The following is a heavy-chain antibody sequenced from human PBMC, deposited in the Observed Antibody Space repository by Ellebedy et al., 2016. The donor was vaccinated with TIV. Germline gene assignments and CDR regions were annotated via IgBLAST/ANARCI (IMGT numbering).Heavy chain of an antibody. Sequence: PGGSLRLSCAASGFTFPNFAMTWVRQAPGKGLEWVSAITAGGNTHYADSVKGRFTSSRDNSKTTLYLQMTSLRADDTAVYYCAKTEPYGTTWFGRIFWGQGTLVTVSS. CDR1: GFTFPNFA. CDR2: ITAGGNT. V-gene: IGHV3-23*01. D-gene: IGHD6-13*01. J-gene: IGHJ4*02. CDR3: AKTEPYGTTWFGRIF.